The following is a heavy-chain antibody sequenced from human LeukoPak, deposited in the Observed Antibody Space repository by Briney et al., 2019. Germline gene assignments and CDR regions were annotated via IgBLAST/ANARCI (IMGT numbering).Heavy chain of an antibody. Sequence: GGSLRLSCAASGFTFSSYGMSWVRQAPGKGLEWVSAIGGSGGSTYYADSVKGRFTISRENAKNSLYLQVNSLRTGDTAVYYCARGSNGRGLLPIDYWGQGTLVTVSS. V-gene: IGHV3-23*01. CDR2: IGGSGGST. D-gene: IGHD3-22*01. CDR3: ARGSNGRGLLPIDY. J-gene: IGHJ4*02. CDR1: GFTFSSYG.